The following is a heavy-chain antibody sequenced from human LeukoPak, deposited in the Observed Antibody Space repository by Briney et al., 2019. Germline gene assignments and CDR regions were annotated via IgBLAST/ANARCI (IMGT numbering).Heavy chain of an antibody. D-gene: IGHD6-19*01. CDR2: ISSSSSYI. J-gene: IGHJ1*01. CDR3: ARDRGGSGCYQR. V-gene: IGHV3-21*01. CDR1: GFTFSSYS. Sequence: GGSLRLSCAASGFTFSSYSMNWVRQAPGKGLEWVSSISSSSSYIYYADSVKGRFTISRDNAKNSLYLQMNSLRAEDTAVYYCARDRGGSGCYQRWGQGTLVTVSS.